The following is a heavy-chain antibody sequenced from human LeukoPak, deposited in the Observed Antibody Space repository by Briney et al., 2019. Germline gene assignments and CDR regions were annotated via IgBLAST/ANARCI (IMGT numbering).Heavy chain of an antibody. CDR2: MNPHSANT. D-gene: IGHD3-16*01. CDR3: ARDHRGYYFDY. Sequence: GASVKVSCKTSGYTFSNYDINWVRQVTGQGLEWMGWMNPHSANTGYAQKFQGRVTITMNSSISTAYMELSSLRSEDTAVYYCARDHRGYYFDYWGQGTLVTVSS. CDR1: GYTFSNYD. J-gene: IGHJ4*02. V-gene: IGHV1-8*03.